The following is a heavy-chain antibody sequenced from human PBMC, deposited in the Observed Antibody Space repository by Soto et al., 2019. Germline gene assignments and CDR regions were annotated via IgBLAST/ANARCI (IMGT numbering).Heavy chain of an antibody. CDR1: GFTFSTYI. CDR3: ARGVLRYFDWLPWGVGMDV. Sequence: GGSLRLSCAASGFTFSTYIMNWVRQAPGKGLEWVSYISSSSSTIYFADSVRGRFTISRDNAKNSLYLQMNSLRAEDTAVYYCARGVLRYFDWLPWGVGMDVWGQGTTVTVSS. V-gene: IGHV3-48*01. J-gene: IGHJ6*02. CDR2: ISSSSSTI. D-gene: IGHD3-9*01.